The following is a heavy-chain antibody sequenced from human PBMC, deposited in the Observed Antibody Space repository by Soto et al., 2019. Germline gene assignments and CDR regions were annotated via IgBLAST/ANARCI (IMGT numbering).Heavy chain of an antibody. CDR3: VKDLSGSGWGDFDY. V-gene: IGHV3-64D*06. Sequence: PGGSLRLSCSASGFTFSSYAMHWVRQAPGKGLEYLSAISSNGGSTYYADSVKGRFTISRDNSKNTLYLQMSSLRAEDTAVYYCVKDLSGSGWGDFDYWGQGTLVTVSS. CDR2: ISSNGGST. CDR1: GFTFSSYA. D-gene: IGHD1-26*01. J-gene: IGHJ4*02.